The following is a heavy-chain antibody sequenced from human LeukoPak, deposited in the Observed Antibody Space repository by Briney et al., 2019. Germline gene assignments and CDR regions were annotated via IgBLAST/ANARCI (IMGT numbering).Heavy chain of an antibody. CDR1: GFNFNNYA. V-gene: IGHV3-9*01. D-gene: IGHD7-27*01. CDR2: ISWNSGTR. CDR3: AKATGDWYFDL. J-gene: IGHJ2*01. Sequence: GRSLRLSCAGSGFNFNNYAMHWVRQAPGKGLEWLSGISWNSGTRGYADSVKGRFTISTDNAKNSLYLQMNSLRPDDTAFYYCAKATGDWYFDLWGRGTLDTVSS.